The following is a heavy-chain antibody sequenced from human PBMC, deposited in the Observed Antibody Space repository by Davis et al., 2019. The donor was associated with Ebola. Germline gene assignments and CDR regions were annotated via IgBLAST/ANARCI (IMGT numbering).Heavy chain of an antibody. CDR1: GFTFSNYW. Sequence: GESLKISCAASGFTFSNYWMTWVRQAPEKGLEWVANIKPDGSDRNYVDSVKGRFTISRDNAKNSLYLQMKSLRAEDTAVYFCARDLMILLVPTALGYWGRGTLVTVSS. J-gene: IGHJ4*02. V-gene: IGHV3-7*01. CDR3: ARDLMILLVPTALGY. D-gene: IGHD2-2*01. CDR2: IKPDGSDR.